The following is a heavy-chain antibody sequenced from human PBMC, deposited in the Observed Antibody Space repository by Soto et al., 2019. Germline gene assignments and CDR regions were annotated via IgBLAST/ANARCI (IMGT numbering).Heavy chain of an antibody. CDR3: ASGVVGGVIVH. J-gene: IGHJ5*02. CDR2: INNDETTT. Sequence: EVQLVESGGGLVQPGGSLRISCAASGFAFRSYWMHWVRQVPGNGLVWVSRINNDETTTNYADSVKGRFTISRDNAENTLYLQMNSLRVEDTAVYYCASGVVGGVIVHWGQGTLVTVSS. D-gene: IGHD3-16*01. CDR1: GFAFRSYW. V-gene: IGHV3-74*01.